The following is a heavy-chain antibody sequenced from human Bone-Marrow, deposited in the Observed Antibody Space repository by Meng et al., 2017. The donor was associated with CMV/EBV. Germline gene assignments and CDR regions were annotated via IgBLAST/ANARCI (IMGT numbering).Heavy chain of an antibody. D-gene: IGHD6-19*01. CDR1: GFTFTSSA. CDR3: ARGLVDQWRSKIDYYYSGMDV. J-gene: IGHJ6*02. CDR2: IVGGSGNT. Sequence: SVKVSCKASGFTFTSSAVQWVRQARGQRLEWIGWIVGGSGNTNYAQKFQERVTITRDMSTSTAYMELSSLRSEDTAVYYCARGLVDQWRSKIDYYYSGMDVWGQGTTVTVSS. V-gene: IGHV1-58*01.